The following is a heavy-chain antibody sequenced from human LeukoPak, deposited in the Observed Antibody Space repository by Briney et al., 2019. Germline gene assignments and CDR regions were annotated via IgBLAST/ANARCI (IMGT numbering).Heavy chain of an antibody. CDR1: GGTFTDSA. V-gene: IGHV1-69*04. CDR2: IVPSIGAT. CDR3: VRVVSESGARYFDV. D-gene: IGHD7-27*01. J-gene: IGHJ2*01. Sequence: ASVKVSCTASGGTFTDSAFGWVRQAPGQRPEWMGRIVPSIGATNYAETFKDRVTISADTSTTTAHLEVRSLRFEVTAMYYCVRVVSESGARYFDVWGRGTLVTVSS.